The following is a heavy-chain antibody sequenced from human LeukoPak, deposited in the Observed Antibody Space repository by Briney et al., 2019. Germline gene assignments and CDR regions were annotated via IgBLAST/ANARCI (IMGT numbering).Heavy chain of an antibody. CDR2: INPSGGST. CDR3: ATAVTPYGCFDP. V-gene: IGHV1-46*01. Sequence: ASVKVSCKASGYTFTNYYMHWVRQAPGQGLEWMVIINPSGGSTSSAQKFQGRVTMTRDTSTNTVYMELRSLTSEDTAMYYCATAVTPYGCFDPWGQGTPVTVSS. D-gene: IGHD4-17*01. J-gene: IGHJ5*02. CDR1: GYTFTNYY.